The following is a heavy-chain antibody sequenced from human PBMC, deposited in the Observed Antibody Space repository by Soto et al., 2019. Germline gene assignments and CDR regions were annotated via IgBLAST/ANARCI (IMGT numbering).Heavy chain of an antibody. CDR1: GFTFSSYA. CDR3: ATDLSGYLN. V-gene: IGHV3-23*01. J-gene: IGHJ4*02. CDR2: ISGSGGST. D-gene: IGHD5-12*01. Sequence: EVQLLESGGGLVQPGGSLRLSCAASGFTFSSYAMSWVRQAPGKGLEWVSTISGSGGSTYYADSVKGRFTISRDTSKNPLYLQVNSLRAEDTAVYLCATDLSGYLNWGQGTLVTVSS.